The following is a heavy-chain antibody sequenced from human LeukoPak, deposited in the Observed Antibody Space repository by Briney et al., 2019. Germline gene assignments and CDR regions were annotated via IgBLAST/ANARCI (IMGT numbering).Heavy chain of an antibody. D-gene: IGHD3-3*01. J-gene: IGHJ4*02. CDR2: ISSNGGST. CDR3: ARGYDFWSGYWSHSDY. V-gene: IGHV3-64*01. Sequence: GGSLRLSCAASGFTFSSYAMHWVRQAPGKGLEYVSAISSNGGSTYYANSVKGRFTISRDNSKNTLYLQMGSLRAEDMAVYYCARGYDFWSGYWSHSDYWGQGTLVTASS. CDR1: GFTFSSYA.